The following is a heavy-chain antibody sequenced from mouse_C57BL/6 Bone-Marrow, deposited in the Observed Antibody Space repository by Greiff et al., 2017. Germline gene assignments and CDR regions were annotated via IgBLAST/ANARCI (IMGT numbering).Heavy chain of an antibody. V-gene: IGHV3-6*01. D-gene: IGHD1-1*01. J-gene: IGHJ2*01. CDR3: ARDRRTTVVEGFDY. CDR1: GYSITSGYY. CDR2: ISYDGSN. Sequence: EVQRVESGPGLVKPSQSLSLTCSVTGYSITSGYYWNWIRQFPGNKLEWMGYISYDGSNNYNPSLKNRISITRDTSKNQFFLKLNSVTTEDTATYYCARDRRTTVVEGFDYWGQGTTLTVSS.